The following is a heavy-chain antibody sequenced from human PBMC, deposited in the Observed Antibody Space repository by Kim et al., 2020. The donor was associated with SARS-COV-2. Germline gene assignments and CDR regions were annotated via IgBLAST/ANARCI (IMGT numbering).Heavy chain of an antibody. V-gene: IGHV3-30*18. CDR3: AKDREFYGSGSGTLMDV. J-gene: IGHJ6*02. Sequence: GGSLRLSCAASGFTFSSYGMHWVRQAPGKGLEWVAVISYDGSNKYYADSVKGRFTISRDNSKNTLYLQMNSLRAEDTAVYYCAKDREFYGSGSGTLMDVWDQGTTVTVSS. CDR2: ISYDGSNK. D-gene: IGHD3-10*01. CDR1: GFTFSSYG.